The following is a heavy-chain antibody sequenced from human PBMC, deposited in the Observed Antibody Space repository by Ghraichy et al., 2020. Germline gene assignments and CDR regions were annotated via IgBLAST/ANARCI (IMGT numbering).Heavy chain of an antibody. Sequence: GGSLRLSCAASGFTFSSYSMNWVRQAPGKGLEWVSYISSSSSTIYYADSVKGRFTISRDNAKNSLYLQMNSLRDEDTAVYYCARELYYDSSGYLFDPWGQGTLVTVSS. D-gene: IGHD3-22*01. CDR2: ISSSSSTI. CDR3: ARELYYDSSGYLFDP. CDR1: GFTFSSYS. V-gene: IGHV3-48*02. J-gene: IGHJ5*02.